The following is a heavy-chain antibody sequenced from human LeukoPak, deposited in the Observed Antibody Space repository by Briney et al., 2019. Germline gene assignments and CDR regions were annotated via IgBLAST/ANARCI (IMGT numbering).Heavy chain of an antibody. V-gene: IGHV3-74*03. D-gene: IGHD5-18*01. J-gene: IGHJ4*02. CDR1: GFTFSIHW. CDR3: VKGYNYGYSWDY. CDR2: INSDGSST. Sequence: GGSLRLSCAASGFTFSIHWMHWVRQAPGKGPVWVAHINSDGSSTTYADSVKGRFIISRDNAGNTLYLQMNSLRAEDTAVYYRVKGYNYGYSWDYWGQGTLVTVSS.